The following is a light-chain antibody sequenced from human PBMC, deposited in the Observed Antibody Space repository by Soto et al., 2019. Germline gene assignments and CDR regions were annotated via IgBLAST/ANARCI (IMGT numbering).Light chain of an antibody. J-gene: IGLJ2*01. CDR1: SRDVGGYNY. CDR2: EVS. CDR3: SSYISSSTFVV. V-gene: IGLV2-14*01. Sequence: QSALTQPDSVSGSPGQSITIYCTGTSRDVGGYNYVSWHQQHPGKAPKVIITEVSNRPSGVSNRFSGSKSGNTASLTISGLQAEDEADYYCSSYISSSTFVVFGGGTKLTVL.